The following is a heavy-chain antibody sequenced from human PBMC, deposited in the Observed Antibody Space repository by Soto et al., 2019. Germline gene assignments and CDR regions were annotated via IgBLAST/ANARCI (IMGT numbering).Heavy chain of an antibody. CDR3: ARRKERSGPHYFDY. CDR1: GYTFNTYD. D-gene: IGHD6-25*01. CDR2: MNPYNGNT. V-gene: IGHV1-8*01. J-gene: IGHJ4*02. Sequence: ASVKVSCKASGYTFNTYDIYWMRQSTGQGLEWMGWMNPYNGNTGYAQKFQGRVTVTRNTSISTVYMELSGLRPDDTAVYYCARRKERSGPHYFDYWGQGSQVTVSS.